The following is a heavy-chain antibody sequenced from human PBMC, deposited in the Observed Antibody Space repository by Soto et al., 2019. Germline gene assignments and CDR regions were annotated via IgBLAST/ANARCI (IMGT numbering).Heavy chain of an antibody. CDR1: GFTFSSYD. CDR3: AKERGYCYGGY. V-gene: IGHV3-23*01. CDR2: ISGSGGST. Sequence: EVQLLESGGGLVQPGGSLRLSCAASGFTFSSYDMSWVRQAPGKGLEWVSAISGSGGSTYYADSVKGRFTISRDNSKKTLYLQMNSLRAADTAVCYCAKERGYCYGGYWGQGTLVTVSS. J-gene: IGHJ4*02. D-gene: IGHD5-18*01.